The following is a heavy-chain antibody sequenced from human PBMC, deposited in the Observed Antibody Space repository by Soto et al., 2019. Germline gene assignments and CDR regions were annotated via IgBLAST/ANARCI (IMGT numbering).Heavy chain of an antibody. CDR2: IIPIFGTA. D-gene: IGHD2-21*02. CDR1: GGTFSSYA. J-gene: IGHJ6*02. CDR3: ARCGGDCYDYYYYGMDV. V-gene: IGHV1-69*13. Sequence: SVKVSCKASGGTFSSYAISWVRQAPGQGLEWMGGIIPIFGTANYAQKFQGRVTITADESTSTAYMELSSLRSEDTAVYYCARCGGDCYDYYYYGMDVWGQGTTVTVSS.